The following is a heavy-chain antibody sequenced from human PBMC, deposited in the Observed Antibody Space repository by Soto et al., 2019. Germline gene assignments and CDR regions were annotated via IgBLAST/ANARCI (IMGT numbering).Heavy chain of an antibody. CDR3: ARGGGSSGRY. Sequence: QVQLVQSGAEVKKPGASVKVSCKASGYTFTSYGISWVRQAPGQGLEWMGWISAYNGNTNYAQKPQGTVTMTTDTCPSTAYLELRSLRSHDTAGYYSARGGGSSGRYWGQGTLGTVSS. V-gene: IGHV1-18*01. D-gene: IGHD1-26*01. CDR1: GYTFTSYG. J-gene: IGHJ4*02. CDR2: ISAYNGNT.